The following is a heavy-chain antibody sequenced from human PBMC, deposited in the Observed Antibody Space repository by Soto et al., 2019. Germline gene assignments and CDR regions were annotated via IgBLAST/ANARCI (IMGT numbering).Heavy chain of an antibody. J-gene: IGHJ5*02. V-gene: IGHV1-18*03. CDR2: ISLYSDGT. CDR1: GYTFSNYG. CDR3: ASVVPGAEAWFGH. D-gene: IGHD2-2*01. Sequence: QVQLVQSGGEVKRPGASVKVSCKTSGYTFSNYGITWVRQAPGQPLEWLGWISLYSDGTNYAQKFQGRVSMTTDTSTTIAYMELRSLRADDMAVYHCASVVPGAEAWFGHLGQGTLVTVSS.